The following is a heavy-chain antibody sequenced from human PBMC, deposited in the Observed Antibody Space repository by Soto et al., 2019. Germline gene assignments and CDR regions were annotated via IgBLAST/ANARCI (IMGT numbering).Heavy chain of an antibody. CDR3: AKDLATVTTGIDY. V-gene: IGHV3-23*01. J-gene: IGHJ4*02. Sequence: EVQLLESGGGLVQPGGSLRLSCAASGFPFSGYAMSWVRRAPGKGPEWVSSISGSGESTHYADSVKGRSTISRDNSKNTLYLQMNSLRAEDTAVYYCAKDLATVTTGIDYWGQGTLVTVSS. CDR2: ISGSGEST. CDR1: GFPFSGYA. D-gene: IGHD4-17*01.